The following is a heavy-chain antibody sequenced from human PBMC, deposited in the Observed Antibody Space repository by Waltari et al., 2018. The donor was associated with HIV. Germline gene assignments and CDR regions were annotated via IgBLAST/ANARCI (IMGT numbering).Heavy chain of an antibody. CDR1: RFSFSDYD. Sequence: LVESGGDLVQSGTSLRLSCEASRFSFSDYDMFWVRQAPGKGVGCVAVISNDGNDKKYVDSVKGRFNVSRDKVKNTLYLYMSRLRPEDTAVYYCVRVTSGRDAFDIWGLGTQVIVSS. CDR2: ISNDGNDK. V-gene: IGHV3-30*15. D-gene: IGHD2-15*01. CDR3: VRVTSGRDAFDI. J-gene: IGHJ3*02.